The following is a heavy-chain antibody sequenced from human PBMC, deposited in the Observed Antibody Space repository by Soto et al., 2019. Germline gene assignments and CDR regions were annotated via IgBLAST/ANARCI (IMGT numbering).Heavy chain of an antibody. J-gene: IGHJ2*01. Sequence: SETLSLTCTVSGGSISSYYWSWIRQPPGKGLEGIGYIYYSGSTNYNPSLKSRVTISVDTSKNQFSLKLSSVTAADTAVYYCARAGLYEGGWYFDLWGRGTLVTVS. CDR1: GGSISSYY. V-gene: IGHV4-59*01. CDR3: ARAGLYEGGWYFDL. CDR2: IYYSGST. D-gene: IGHD2-15*01.